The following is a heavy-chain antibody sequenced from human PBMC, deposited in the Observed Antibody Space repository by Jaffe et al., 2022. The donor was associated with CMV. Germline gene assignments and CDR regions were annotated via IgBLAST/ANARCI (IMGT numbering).Heavy chain of an antibody. Sequence: EVQLVESGGGLVQPGGSLRLSCAASGFTFGSSGMNWVRQAPGKGLEWVSHISSGGTTIYYADSVKGRFTISRDDAKNSLYLQMNSLRAEDTAVYYCSRRGDSWGQGTLVTVSS. J-gene: IGHJ4*02. CDR2: ISSGGTTI. CDR3: SRRGDS. V-gene: IGHV3-48*03. CDR1: GFTFGSSG.